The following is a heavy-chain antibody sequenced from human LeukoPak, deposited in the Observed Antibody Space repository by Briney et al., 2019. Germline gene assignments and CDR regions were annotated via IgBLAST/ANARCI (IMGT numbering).Heavy chain of an antibody. J-gene: IGHJ4*02. CDR1: GFTFTTFW. Sequence: GGSLRLSCAASGFTFTTFWMSWVRQAPGRGLEWVAIIHQDGSDKVYVDSVKGRFTIPRDNPKNSLFLQLNSLRAEDTAVYFCARATRSVDYWGQGTLVTVSS. V-gene: IGHV3-7*04. CDR3: ARATRSVDY. CDR2: IHQDGSDK.